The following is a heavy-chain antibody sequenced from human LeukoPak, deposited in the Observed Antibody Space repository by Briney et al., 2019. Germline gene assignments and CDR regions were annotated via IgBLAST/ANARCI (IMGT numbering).Heavy chain of an antibody. J-gene: IGHJ4*02. CDR2: IYYSGST. V-gene: IGHV4-61*01. Sequence: PSETLSLTCTVSGGSVSSGSYYWSWIRQPPGKGLEWIGYIYYSGSTYYNPSLKSRVTISVDTSKNQFSLKLSSVTAADTAVYYCARDGQYPYYFDYWGQGTLVTVSS. D-gene: IGHD2-2*02. CDR3: ARDGQYPYYFDY. CDR1: GGSVSSGSYY.